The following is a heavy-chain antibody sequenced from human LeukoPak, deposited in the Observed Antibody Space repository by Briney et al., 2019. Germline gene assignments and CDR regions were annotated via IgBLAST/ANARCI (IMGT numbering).Heavy chain of an antibody. CDR2: IHTSGST. CDR1: GDSLSSYY. J-gene: IGHJ3*02. Sequence: LDTLSLTCTVSGDSLSSYYWSWLRQPAGKAPQWIGRIHTSGSTNYHPPLTSRDTISVDTSRNQFSLMLSYVNPSDPAGYYWAGHITMLVGARGAFDIWGQGTMVTVSS. D-gene: IGHD3-22*01. CDR3: AGHITMLVGARGAFDI. V-gene: IGHV4-4*07.